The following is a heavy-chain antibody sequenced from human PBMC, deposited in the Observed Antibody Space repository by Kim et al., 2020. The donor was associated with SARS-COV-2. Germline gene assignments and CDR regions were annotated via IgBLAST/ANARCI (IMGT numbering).Heavy chain of an antibody. CDR1: GGSISGSSYF. Sequence: SETLSLTCTVSGGSISGSSYFWGWIRQPPGKGLEWIGNIYYSGSTYYNPSLKSRVTISGDTSKNQFSLKLSSVTAADTAVYYCARHFSYSGNDWELHYY. CDR3: ARHFSYSGNDWELHYY. V-gene: IGHV4-39*01. J-gene: IGHJ6*01. CDR2: IYYSGST. D-gene: IGHD5-12*01.